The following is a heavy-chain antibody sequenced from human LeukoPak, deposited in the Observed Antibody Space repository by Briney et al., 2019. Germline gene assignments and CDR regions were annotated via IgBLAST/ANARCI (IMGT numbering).Heavy chain of an antibody. CDR2: ISSSSTTI. Sequence: PGGSLRLSCAASGFTFSTYSMTWVRQAPGKGLEWLSYISSSSTTIYYKDSVEGRFTVSRDNGRNSLYLQMNNLRVDDTAVYYCARDRPRYFEYWGQGILVTVSS. CDR3: ARDRPRYFEY. J-gene: IGHJ4*02. V-gene: IGHV3-48*01. CDR1: GFTFSTYS.